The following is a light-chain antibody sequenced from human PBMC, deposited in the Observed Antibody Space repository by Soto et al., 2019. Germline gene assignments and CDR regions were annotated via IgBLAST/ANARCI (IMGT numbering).Light chain of an antibody. V-gene: IGLV2-14*03. Sequence: ALTQPASVSGSPGQSISISCTGTSSDVGGHDYVSWYQHHTGKAPKLMIYDVSNRPSGVSNRFSGSKSGNTASLTISGLQAEDEADYYCSSYTTSSTYVFGTGTKVTVL. CDR2: DVS. J-gene: IGLJ1*01. CDR1: SSDVGGHDY. CDR3: SSYTTSSTYV.